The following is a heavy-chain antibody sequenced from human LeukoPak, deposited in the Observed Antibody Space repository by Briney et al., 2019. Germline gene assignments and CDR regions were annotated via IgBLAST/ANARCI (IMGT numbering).Heavy chain of an antibody. V-gene: IGHV1-2*02. CDR3: ARDSPRSYCSSTSCYANWFDP. Sequence: ASVKVSCKASGYTFTGYYMHWVRQAPGQGLEWMGWINPNSGGTNYAQKFQGRVTMTRDTSISTAYMELSRLRSDDTAVYYCARDSPRSYCSSTSCYANWFDPWGQGTLVTVSS. D-gene: IGHD2-2*01. J-gene: IGHJ5*02. CDR1: GYTFTGYY. CDR2: INPNSGGT.